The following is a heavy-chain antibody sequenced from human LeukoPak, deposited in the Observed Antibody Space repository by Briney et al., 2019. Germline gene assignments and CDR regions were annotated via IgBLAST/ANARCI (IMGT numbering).Heavy chain of an antibody. D-gene: IGHD1-1*01. J-gene: IGHJ4*02. Sequence: GGSLRLSCGVSGFAFRNYWMTWVRQVPGKGLEWVVNINEGGNEKNYVDSVKGRFTVSRDNAQNSLYLQMNSLRVEDTAVYYCARHPNSNWDYWGQGTLVTVSS. CDR3: ARHPNSNWDY. CDR2: INEGGNEK. V-gene: IGHV3-7*03. CDR1: GFAFRNYW.